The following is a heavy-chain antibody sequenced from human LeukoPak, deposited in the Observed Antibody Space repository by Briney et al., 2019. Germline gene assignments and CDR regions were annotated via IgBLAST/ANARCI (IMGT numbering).Heavy chain of an antibody. Sequence: ASVKVSCKASGGTFSSYAISWVRQAPGQGLEWMGGIIPIFGTANYAQKFQGRVTITTDESTSTAYMELSSLRSEDTAVYYCAREGCSGGSCYLLANWFDPWGQGTLVTVSS. D-gene: IGHD2-15*01. CDR3: AREGCSGGSCYLLANWFDP. J-gene: IGHJ5*02. V-gene: IGHV1-69*05. CDR2: IIPIFGTA. CDR1: GGTFSSYA.